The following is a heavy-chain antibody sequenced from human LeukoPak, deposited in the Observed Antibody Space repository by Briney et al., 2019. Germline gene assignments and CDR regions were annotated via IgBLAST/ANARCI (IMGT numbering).Heavy chain of an antibody. CDR3: ARDPLYCSGGRCSDY. Sequence: GASVKFSCKASGGTFSSYAISWGRQAPGQGLEWMGRIIPIFGTANYAQKFQGRVTITTDESTSTAYMELSSLRSEDTAVYYCARDPLYCSGGRCSDYWGQGTLVTVSS. CDR2: IIPIFGTA. J-gene: IGHJ4*02. V-gene: IGHV1-69*05. D-gene: IGHD2-15*01. CDR1: GGTFSSYA.